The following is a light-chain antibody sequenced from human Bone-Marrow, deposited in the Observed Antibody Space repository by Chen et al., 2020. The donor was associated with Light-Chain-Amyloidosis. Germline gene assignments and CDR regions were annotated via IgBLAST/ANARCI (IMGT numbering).Light chain of an antibody. J-gene: IGLJ1*01. CDR1: SSDVGGDNH. V-gene: IGLV2-14*01. CDR3: SSYTITNTLV. Sequence: QSALTQPASVSGSPGQSITISCTGTSSDVGGDNHVSWYQQHPDQAPKIMIYEVTNRPSWVPDRFSGSKSDNTASLTISGLQTEDEADYFCSSYTITNTLVFGSGTRVTVL. CDR2: EVT.